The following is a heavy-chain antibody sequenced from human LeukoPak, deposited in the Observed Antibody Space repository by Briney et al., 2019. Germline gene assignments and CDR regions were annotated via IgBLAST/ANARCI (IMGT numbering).Heavy chain of an antibody. CDR3: TRSGLTGMRKYPRADYYYYGMDV. D-gene: IGHD2-2*02. J-gene: IGHJ6*02. CDR2: VQYSGST. V-gene: IGHV4-39*01. Sequence: SETLSLTCTVSGGSISSGDYYWAWIRQPPGQGLEWIGNVQYSGSTYYNPSLKSRVTISLDTSKNQFSLKLTSVTAADTAVYYCTRSGLTGMRKYPRADYYYYGMDVWGQGAAVTVSS. CDR1: GGSISSGDYY.